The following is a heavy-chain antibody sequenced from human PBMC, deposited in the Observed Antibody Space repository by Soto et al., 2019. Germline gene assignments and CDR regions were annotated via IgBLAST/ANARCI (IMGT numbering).Heavy chain of an antibody. V-gene: IGHV1-69*12. CDR2: IIPIFGTA. Sequence: QVQLVQSVAEVKKPGSSVKVSCKASGGTFSSYAISWVRQAPGQGLEWMGGIIPIFGTANYAQKFQGRVTITADDSTSTAYMELSSLRSEDTAVYYCASPPTHYYYYGMDVWGQGTTVTVSS. CDR1: GGTFSSYA. CDR3: ASPPTHYYYYGMDV. J-gene: IGHJ6*02.